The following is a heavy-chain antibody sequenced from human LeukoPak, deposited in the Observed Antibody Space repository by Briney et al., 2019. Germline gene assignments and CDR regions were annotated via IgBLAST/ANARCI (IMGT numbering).Heavy chain of an antibody. J-gene: IGHJ6*03. V-gene: IGHV1-18*01. CDR1: GYSFSTHG. CDR3: GRSGYRYSYDFDYYMDV. Sequence: GASVKVSCKASGYSFSTHGISWVRQAPGQGLEWMGRISVYNGNTNYAERFQDRVTMTTDTSTGTAYMELRSLRSDDTAAYYCGRSGYRYSYDFDYYMDVWGKGTTITVSS. CDR2: ISVYNGNT. D-gene: IGHD5-18*01.